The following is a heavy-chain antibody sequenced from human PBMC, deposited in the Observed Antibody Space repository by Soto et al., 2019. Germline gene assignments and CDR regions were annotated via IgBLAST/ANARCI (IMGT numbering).Heavy chain of an antibody. CDR3: AHRPSYCSGGSCYSGFDY. J-gene: IGHJ4*02. CDR2: IYWDDDK. V-gene: IGHV2-5*02. D-gene: IGHD2-15*01. Sequence: SGPTLVNPTQTLTLTCSCSGFSLSTTPVGVGWIRQPPGKALEWLALIYWDDDKRYSPSLKSRLTITKDTSKNQVVLTMTNMDPVDTATYYCAHRPSYCSGGSCYSGFDYWGQGTLVTVSS. CDR1: GFSLSTTPVG.